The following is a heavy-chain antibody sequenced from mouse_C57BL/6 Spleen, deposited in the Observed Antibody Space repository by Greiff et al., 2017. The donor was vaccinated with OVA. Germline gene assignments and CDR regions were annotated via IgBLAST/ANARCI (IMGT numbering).Heavy chain of an antibody. D-gene: IGHD3-2*02. CDR1: GFTFSDYG. Sequence: DVMLVESGGGLVKPGGSLKLSCAASGFTFSDYGMHWVRQAPEKGLEWVAYISSGSSTIYYADTVKGRFTISSDNAKNTLFLQMTSLRSEDTAMYYCARLAQASYWYFDGWGTGTTVTVSS. V-gene: IGHV5-17*01. J-gene: IGHJ1*03. CDR3: ARLAQASYWYFDG. CDR2: ISSGSSTI.